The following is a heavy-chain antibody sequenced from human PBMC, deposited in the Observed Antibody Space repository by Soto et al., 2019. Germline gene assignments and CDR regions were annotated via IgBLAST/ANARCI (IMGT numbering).Heavy chain of an antibody. CDR3: AHGNIVVVPAAMESWFDP. D-gene: IGHD2-2*01. CDR2: IYWDDDK. Sequence: QITLKESGPTLVKPTQTLTLTCTFSGFSLSTSGVGVGWIRQPPGKALEWLALIYWDDDKRYSPSLKSMLTITKDTSKNQEVLTMTNMDPVDTATYYCAHGNIVVVPAAMESWFDPWGQGTLVTVSS. V-gene: IGHV2-5*02. J-gene: IGHJ5*02. CDR1: GFSLSTSGVG.